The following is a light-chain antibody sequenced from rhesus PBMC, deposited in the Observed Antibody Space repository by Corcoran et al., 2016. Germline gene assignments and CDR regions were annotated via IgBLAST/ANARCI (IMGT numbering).Light chain of an antibody. J-gene: IGKJ1*01. Sequence: DIQMTQSPSSLSASVGDRVTITCRASQGITNDLAWYQQKPGETPKLLIYEASSLQSGIPSRFSGSGSWTDFTLTISRLQSEDFATYYCQHYYSTPLTFGQGTKVEIK. CDR2: EAS. CDR3: QHYYSTPLT. V-gene: IGKV1-25*01. CDR1: QGITND.